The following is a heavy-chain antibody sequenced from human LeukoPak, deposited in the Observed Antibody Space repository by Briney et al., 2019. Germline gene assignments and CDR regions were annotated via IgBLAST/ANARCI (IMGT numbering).Heavy chain of an antibody. CDR3: AKDRPNFYETSGSYYKIKGDF. D-gene: IGHD3-10*01. V-gene: IGHV3-23*01. CDR2: VTSSGRTP. Sequence: GGPLRLSCEASGFTFNTHAMSWVRQAPGKGLEWVASVTSSGRTPYYADSVKGRFTISRDNSKNTLYLQMNSLRGEDTAVYYCAKDRPNFYETSGSYYKIKGDFWGQGSLVTVSS. CDR1: GFTFNTHA. J-gene: IGHJ4*02.